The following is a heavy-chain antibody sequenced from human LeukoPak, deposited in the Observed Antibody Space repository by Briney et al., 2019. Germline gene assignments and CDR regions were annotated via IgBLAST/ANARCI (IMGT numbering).Heavy chain of an antibody. CDR2: IYTGGST. V-gene: IGHV4-4*07. J-gene: IGHJ4*02. CDR3: AGQSCSGGSCYSSSPVDC. CDR1: GGSISSYY. D-gene: IGHD2-15*01. Sequence: SETLSLTCTVSGGSISSYYWSWIRQPAGKGLEWIGRIYTGGSTNYNPSLKSRVTMSVDTSKNQFSLKLSSVTAADTAVYYCAGQSCSGGSCYSSSPVDCWGQGTLVTVSS.